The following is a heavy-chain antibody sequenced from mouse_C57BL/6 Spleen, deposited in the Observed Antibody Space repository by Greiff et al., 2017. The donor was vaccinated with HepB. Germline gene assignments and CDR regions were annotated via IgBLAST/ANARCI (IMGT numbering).Heavy chain of an antibody. Sequence: VMLVESGPELVKPGASVKISCKASGYAFSSSWMNWVKQRPGKGLEWIGRIYPGDGDTNYNGKFKGKATLTADKSSSTAYMQLSSLTSEDSAVYFCARSGSSYTLDYWGQGTTLTVSS. V-gene: IGHV1-82*01. J-gene: IGHJ2*01. CDR2: IYPGDGDT. D-gene: IGHD1-1*01. CDR3: ARSGSSYTLDY. CDR1: GYAFSSSW.